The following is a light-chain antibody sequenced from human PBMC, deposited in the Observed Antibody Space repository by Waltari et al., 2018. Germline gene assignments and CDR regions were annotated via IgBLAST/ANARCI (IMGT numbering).Light chain of an antibody. J-gene: IGLJ2*01. V-gene: IGLV2-14*01. CDR3: TSYTSSSTLVV. Sequence: QSALTQPASVSGSPGQSITISCTGTSSDVGGYNYVSWYQQHPGKAPKLIIYDVTIRPSGVSNRFSGARSGYTASLTISGLQAEDEADYYCTSYTSSSTLVVFGGGTRLTVL. CDR1: SSDVGGYNY. CDR2: DVT.